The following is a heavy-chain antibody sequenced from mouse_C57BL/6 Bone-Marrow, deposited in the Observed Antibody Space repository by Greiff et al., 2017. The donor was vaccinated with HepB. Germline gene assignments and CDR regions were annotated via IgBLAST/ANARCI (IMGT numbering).Heavy chain of an antibody. Sequence: VQLQQSGAELARPGASVKTSCKASGYTFTSYTMHWVKQRPGQGLEWIGYINPSSGYTKYNQKFKDKATLTADKSSSTAYMQLSSLTSEDSAVYYCAIITTVAAPFAYWGQGTLVTVSA. D-gene: IGHD1-1*01. CDR1: GYTFTSYT. J-gene: IGHJ3*01. CDR3: AIITTVAAPFAY. CDR2: INPSSGYT. V-gene: IGHV1-4*01.